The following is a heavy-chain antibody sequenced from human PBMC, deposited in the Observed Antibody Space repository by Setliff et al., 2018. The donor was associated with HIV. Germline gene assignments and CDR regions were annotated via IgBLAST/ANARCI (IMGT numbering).Heavy chain of an antibody. CDR2: IRSKAYGGTT. V-gene: IGHV3-49*04. Sequence: QPGGSLRLSCVASGFTFSRYWMSWVRQAPGKGLEWVGFIRSKAYGGTTEYAASVKGRFTISRDDSKSIAYLQMNSLKTEDTAVYYCTRDGRFGELSHYYYYYYMDVWGKGTTVTVSS. CDR1: GFTFSRYW. D-gene: IGHD3-10*01. J-gene: IGHJ6*03. CDR3: TRDGRFGELSHYYYYYYMDV.